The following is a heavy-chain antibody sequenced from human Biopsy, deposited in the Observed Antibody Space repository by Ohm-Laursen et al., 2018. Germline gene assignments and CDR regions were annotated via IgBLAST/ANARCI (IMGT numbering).Heavy chain of an antibody. CDR2: ISPSGATT. Sequence: SVKVSCNASGNTFATHHIHWVRQAPGQGLEWMGVISPSGATTSFSQKFQGRITMTRDTSTGTVYMDLNSLGSEDTAVYYCARAGVGSDGTDSYYYGMDVWGPGTTVTVSS. V-gene: IGHV1-46*01. CDR1: GNTFATHH. CDR3: ARAGVGSDGTDSYYYGMDV. J-gene: IGHJ6*02. D-gene: IGHD5-24*01.